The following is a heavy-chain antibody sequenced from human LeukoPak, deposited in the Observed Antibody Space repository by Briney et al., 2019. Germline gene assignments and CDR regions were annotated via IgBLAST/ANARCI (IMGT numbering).Heavy chain of an antibody. J-gene: IGHJ5*02. CDR1: GYSISSGYY. CDR3: AKCYGSGRNVWFDP. D-gene: IGHD3-10*01. Sequence: MSSETLSLTCTVSGYSISSGYYWGWIRQPPGKGLEWIGSIYHSGSTYYNPSLKSRVTISVDTSKNQFSLKLSSVTAADTAVYYCAKCYGSGRNVWFDPWGQGTLVTVSS. CDR2: IYHSGST. V-gene: IGHV4-38-2*02.